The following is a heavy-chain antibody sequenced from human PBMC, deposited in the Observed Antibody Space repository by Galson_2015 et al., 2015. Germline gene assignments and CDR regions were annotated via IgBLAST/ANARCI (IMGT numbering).Heavy chain of an antibody. CDR1: GFTFSKNG. Sequence: SLRLSCAASGFTFSKNGMHWVRQAPGKGLEWVAVIWDDGTNKYYADSVKGRFIISRDNSKNTLYLQMNSLRAEDTAVYYCARVLDYGDYGPLDYWGQGTLVTVSS. CDR3: ARVLDYGDYGPLDY. D-gene: IGHD4-17*01. V-gene: IGHV3-33*01. J-gene: IGHJ4*02. CDR2: IWDDGTNK.